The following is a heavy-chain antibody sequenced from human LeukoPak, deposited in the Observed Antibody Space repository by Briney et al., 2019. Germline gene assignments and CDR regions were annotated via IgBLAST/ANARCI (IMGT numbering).Heavy chain of an antibody. Sequence: GGSLRLSCAGSGFTFSTDWMHWVRQAPGKGLVWVSRMNSDGSRTSYADSVKGRFTISRDNAKNTLYLQMNSLRAEDTAIYYCARGIPQRDWGQGTLVTVSS. V-gene: IGHV3-74*03. CDR1: GFTFSTDW. CDR2: MNSDGSRT. J-gene: IGHJ4*02. CDR3: ARGIPQRD.